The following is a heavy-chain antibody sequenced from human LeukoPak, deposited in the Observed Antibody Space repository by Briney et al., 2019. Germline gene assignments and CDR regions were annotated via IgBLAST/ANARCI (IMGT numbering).Heavy chain of an antibody. D-gene: IGHD4-23*01. CDR1: GFTFSSYA. CDR3: ARMVLPTAVTGNWFDP. V-gene: IGHV3-23*01. Sequence: PGGSLRLSCAASGFTFSSYAMSWVRQAPGKGLEWVSAISGSGGSTYYADSVKGRFTISRDNSKNTLYLQMNSLRAEDTAVYYCARMVLPTAVTGNWFDPWGQGTLVTVSS. CDR2: ISGSGGST. J-gene: IGHJ5*02.